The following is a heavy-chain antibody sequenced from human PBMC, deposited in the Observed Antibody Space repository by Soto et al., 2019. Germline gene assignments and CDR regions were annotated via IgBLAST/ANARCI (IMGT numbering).Heavy chain of an antibody. CDR1: GFTFSSYW. CDR3: VRAYCSGGRSSPGAY. V-gene: IGHV3-7*04. J-gene: IGHJ4*02. CDR2: IKQDGSEK. D-gene: IGHD2-15*01. Sequence: EVQLVESGGGLVQPGGSLRLSCAASGFTFSSYWMNWVRQAPGKGLEWVANIKQDGSEKYYVDSVKGRLTISRDNAKNSLYLQMNSLRAEDTAVYYFVRAYCSGGRSSPGAYWGQGPLVTVSS.